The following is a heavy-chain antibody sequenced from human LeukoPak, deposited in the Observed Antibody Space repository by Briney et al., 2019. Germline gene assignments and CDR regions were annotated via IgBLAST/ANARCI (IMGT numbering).Heavy chain of an antibody. J-gene: IGHJ4*02. Sequence: ASVKVSCKASGYTFTSYYMHWVRQAPGQGLEWMGIINPSGGSTSYAQKLQGRVTMTTDTSTSTAYMDLRSLRSDDTAVYYCARDLYYYDSSGYYYYDYWDQGTLVTVSS. V-gene: IGHV1-46*01. D-gene: IGHD3-22*01. CDR2: INPSGGST. CDR3: ARDLYYYDSSGYYYYDY. CDR1: GYTFTSYY.